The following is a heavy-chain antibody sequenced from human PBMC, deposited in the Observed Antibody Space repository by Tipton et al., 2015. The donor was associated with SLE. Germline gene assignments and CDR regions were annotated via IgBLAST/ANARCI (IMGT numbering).Heavy chain of an antibody. CDR2: TNPIGNT. CDR1: GGSFSGYS. J-gene: IGHJ4*01. CDR3: ARGAKERITLVRVRPYYFDY. V-gene: IGHV4-34*01. D-gene: IGHD3-10*01. Sequence: TLSLTCAVYGGSFSGYSWSWIRQPPGKGLEWIGQTNPIGNTNYNPSLKSRVTISVDTSNNQLSLKLTSVTAADTAVYYCARGAKERITLVRVRPYYFDYWGQGSLVTVSS.